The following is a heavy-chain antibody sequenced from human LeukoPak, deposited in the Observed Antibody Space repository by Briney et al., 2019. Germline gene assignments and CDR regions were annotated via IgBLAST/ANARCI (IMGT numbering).Heavy chain of an antibody. D-gene: IGHD6-19*01. J-gene: IGHJ4*02. Sequence: PGGSLRLSCAASGFTFSSCGMHWVRQAPGKGLEWVAVISYDGSNKYYADSVKGRFTISRDNSKNTLYLQMNSLRAEDTAVYYCAKVRGIAVAARGFDYWGQGTLVTVSS. CDR2: ISYDGSNK. CDR3: AKVRGIAVAARGFDY. CDR1: GFTFSSCG. V-gene: IGHV3-30*18.